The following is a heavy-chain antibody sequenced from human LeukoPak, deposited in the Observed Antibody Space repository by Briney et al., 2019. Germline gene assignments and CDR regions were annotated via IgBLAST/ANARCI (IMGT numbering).Heavy chain of an antibody. CDR3: AKGGARWLQLYYFDY. CDR2: ISGDGGST. Sequence: GGSLRLSCAASGFTFDDYAMHWVRQAPGKGLEWVSLISGDGGSTYYADSVKGRFTISRDNSKNSLYLQMNSLRTEDTALYYCAKGGARWLQLYYFDYWAQGTLVTVSS. D-gene: IGHD5-24*01. J-gene: IGHJ4*02. V-gene: IGHV3-43*02. CDR1: GFTFDDYA.